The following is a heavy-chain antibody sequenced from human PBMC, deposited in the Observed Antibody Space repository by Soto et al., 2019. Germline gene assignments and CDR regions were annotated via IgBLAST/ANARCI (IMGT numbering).Heavy chain of an antibody. V-gene: IGHV3-33*01. Sequence: QEHLVESGGGVVQPGRSLRLSCAASGSIFSGCGMHWVRQAPGKGLEWVAGIWYGGSNKYYADSVKGLFTISRDNSKNILYLQMHSLRVEDTDIYYCARDGSGGIAFRGFCYCWGQVSLVSV. D-gene: IGHD2-15*01. J-gene: IGHJ4*02. CDR3: ARDGSGGIAFRGFCYC. CDR2: IWYGGSNK. CDR1: GSIFSGCG.